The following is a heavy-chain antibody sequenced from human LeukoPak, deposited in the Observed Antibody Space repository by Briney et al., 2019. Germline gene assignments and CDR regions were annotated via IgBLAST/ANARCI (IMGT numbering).Heavy chain of an antibody. Sequence: PSETLSLTCTVSGGSISSSGYYWGWIRQPPGKGLEWIGSIYYSGSTYYNPSLKSRVTISVDTSKNQFSLKLSSVTAADTAVDSCARQRIYIVGSTKDACDIWVQGTVDTVSS. D-gene: IGHD1-26*01. J-gene: IGHJ3*02. CDR2: IYYSGST. CDR1: GGSISSSGYY. CDR3: ARQRIYIVGSTKDACDI. V-gene: IGHV4-39*01.